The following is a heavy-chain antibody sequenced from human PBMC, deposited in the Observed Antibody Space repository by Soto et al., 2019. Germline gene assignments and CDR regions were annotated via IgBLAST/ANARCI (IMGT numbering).Heavy chain of an antibody. V-gene: IGHV1-69*12. CDR1: GGTFSSYA. CDR2: IIPIFGTA. D-gene: IGHD6-19*01. J-gene: IGHJ3*02. Sequence: QVQLVQSGAEVKKPGSSVKVSCKASGGTFSSYAISWVRQAPGQGLEWMGGIIPIFGTANYAQKFQGRVTSXXDXSXXTAYMELSSLRSEDTAVYYCARGPPYSSGPGAFDIWGQGTMVTVSS. CDR3: ARGPPYSSGPGAFDI.